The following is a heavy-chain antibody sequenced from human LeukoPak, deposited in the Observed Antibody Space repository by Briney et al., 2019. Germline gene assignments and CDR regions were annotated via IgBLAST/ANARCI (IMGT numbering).Heavy chain of an antibody. D-gene: IGHD2-21*01. CDR3: ARDAAIPYCVGDCSSDDY. CDR1: GDSISSGSYF. J-gene: IGHJ4*02. Sequence: SETLSLTCTVSGDSISSGSYFWSWIRQPAGKGLEWIGRIYASGSTNYNPSLKSRVTISMNTSKNQFSLNLSSVTAADTAIYYCARDAAIPYCVGDCSSDDYWGQGTLVTVSS. CDR2: IYASGST. V-gene: IGHV4-61*02.